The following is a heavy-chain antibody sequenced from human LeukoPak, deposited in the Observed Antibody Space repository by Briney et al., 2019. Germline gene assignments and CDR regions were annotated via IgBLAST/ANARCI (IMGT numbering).Heavy chain of an antibody. D-gene: IGHD6-13*01. CDR3: ARVIWQQLVNYYYYYMDV. Sequence: SVKVSCKASGGTFSSYAISWVRQAPGQGLGWMGGIIPIFGTANYAQKFQGRVTITADKSTSTAYMELSSLRSEDTAVYYCARVIWQQLVNYYYYYMDVWGKGTTVTVSS. CDR1: GGTFSSYA. J-gene: IGHJ6*03. V-gene: IGHV1-69*06. CDR2: IIPIFGTA.